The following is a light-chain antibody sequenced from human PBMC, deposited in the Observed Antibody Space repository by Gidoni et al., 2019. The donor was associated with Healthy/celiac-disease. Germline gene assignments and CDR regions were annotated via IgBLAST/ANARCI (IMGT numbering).Light chain of an antibody. CDR1: QGIRND. Sequence: AIQMTQSPSSPSASAGDRVTITCRASQGIRNDLGWYQQKPGNAPKLLIYAASTLQSGVPSRFSGSGSGTDFTLTISSLQPEDFATYYCLQDYNYPWTFGQGTKVEIK. CDR2: AAS. J-gene: IGKJ1*01. V-gene: IGKV1-6*01. CDR3: LQDYNYPWT.